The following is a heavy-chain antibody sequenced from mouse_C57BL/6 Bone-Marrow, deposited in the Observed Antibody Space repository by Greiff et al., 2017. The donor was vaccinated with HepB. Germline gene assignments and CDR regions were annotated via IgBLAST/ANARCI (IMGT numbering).Heavy chain of an antibody. Sequence: DVKLVESGGDLVKPGGSLKLSCAASGFTFSSYGMSWVRQTPDKRLEWVATISSGGSYTYYPDSVKGRFTISRDNAKNTLYLQMSSLKSEDTAMYYCARRYDGYHWFAYWGQGTLVTVSA. V-gene: IGHV5-6*02. CDR2: ISSGGSYT. J-gene: IGHJ3*01. CDR3: ARRYDGYHWFAY. D-gene: IGHD2-3*01. CDR1: GFTFSSYG.